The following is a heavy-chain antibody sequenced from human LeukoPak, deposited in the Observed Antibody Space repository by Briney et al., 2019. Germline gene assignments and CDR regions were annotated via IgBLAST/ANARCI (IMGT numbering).Heavy chain of an antibody. J-gene: IGHJ4*02. V-gene: IGHV4-4*02. D-gene: IGHD1-26*01. Sequence: SGTLSLTCAVSGGSISSSWWSWVRQPPGKGLEWIGYIYHSGSTYYNPSLKSRVTISVDRSKNQFSLKLSSVTAADTAVYYCARGGGIVGATGLLDYWGQGTLVTVSS. CDR3: ARGGGIVGATGLLDY. CDR2: IYHSGST. CDR1: GGSISSSW.